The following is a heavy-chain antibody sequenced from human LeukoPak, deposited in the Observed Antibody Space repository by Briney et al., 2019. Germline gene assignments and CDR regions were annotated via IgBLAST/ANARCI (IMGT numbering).Heavy chain of an antibody. CDR2: ISAYNGNT. D-gene: IGHD2-2*01. J-gene: IGHJ4*02. Sequence: ASVKVSCKASGYTFTSYGISWVRQAPGQGLEWMGWISAYNGNTNYAQKLQGRVTMTTDTSTSTAYMELRSLRSDDTAVYYCARDGRPRYCSSTSCYDFYDYWGQGTLVTVSS. CDR1: GYTFTSYG. V-gene: IGHV1-18*01. CDR3: ARDGRPRYCSSTSCYDFYDY.